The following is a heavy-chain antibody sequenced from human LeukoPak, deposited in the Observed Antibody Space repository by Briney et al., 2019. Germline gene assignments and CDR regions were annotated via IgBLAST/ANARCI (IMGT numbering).Heavy chain of an antibody. D-gene: IGHD6-13*01. Sequence: ASVKVSCKVSGYTLTELSMHWVRQAPGKGLEWMGGFDPEDGETIYAQKFQGRVTMTEDTSTDTAYMELRSLRSDDTAVYYCARDLEDWAYSSTHTQRVDYWGQGTLVTVSS. CDR2: FDPEDGET. CDR1: GYTLTELS. J-gene: IGHJ4*02. V-gene: IGHV1-24*01. CDR3: ARDLEDWAYSSTHTQRVDY.